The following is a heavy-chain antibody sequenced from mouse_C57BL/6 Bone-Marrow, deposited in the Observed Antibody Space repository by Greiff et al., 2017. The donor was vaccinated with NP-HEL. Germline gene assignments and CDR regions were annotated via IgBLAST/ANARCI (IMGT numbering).Heavy chain of an antibody. D-gene: IGHD2-5*01. J-gene: IGHJ1*03. CDR2: ISYDGSN. V-gene: IGHV3-6*01. CDR3: AREGSNYWHFDV. Sequence: EVKLVESGPGLVKPSQSLSLTCSVTGYSITSGYYWNWIRQFPGNKLEWMGYISYDGSNNYNPSLKNRISITRDTSKNQFFLKLNSVTTEDTATYYCAREGSNYWHFDVWGTGTTVTVSS. CDR1: GYSITSGYY.